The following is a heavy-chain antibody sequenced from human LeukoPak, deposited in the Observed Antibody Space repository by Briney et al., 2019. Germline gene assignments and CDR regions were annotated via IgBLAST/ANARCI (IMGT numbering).Heavy chain of an antibody. V-gene: IGHV3-30*02. J-gene: IGHJ4*02. D-gene: IGHD6-13*01. CDR3: ASGQLSGPGLDY. Sequence: GGSLRLSCAASGFTFSSYGMHWVRQAPGKGLDWVAFIRNDGSDKYYADAVKGRFTISRDNPKNTLYLQMNSLRVEDTAVYYCASGQLSGPGLDYWGQGTLVTVSS. CDR2: IRNDGSDK. CDR1: GFTFSSYG.